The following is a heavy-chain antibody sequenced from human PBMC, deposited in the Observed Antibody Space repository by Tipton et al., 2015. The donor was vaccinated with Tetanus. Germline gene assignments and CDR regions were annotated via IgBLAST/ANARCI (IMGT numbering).Heavy chain of an antibody. D-gene: IGHD2-15*01. CDR3: AKVGLYCSGGSCYEAGFDY. V-gene: IGHV3-23*04. J-gene: IGHJ4*02. CDR1: GFTFSSYA. Sequence: QLVQSGGGVVQPGRSLRLSCAASGFTFSSYAMSWVRQAPGKGLEWVSAISGSGGSTYYADSVKGRFTISRDNSKNTLYLQMNSLRAEDTAVYYCAKVGLYCSGGSCYEAGFDYWGQGTLVTVSS. CDR2: ISGSGGST.